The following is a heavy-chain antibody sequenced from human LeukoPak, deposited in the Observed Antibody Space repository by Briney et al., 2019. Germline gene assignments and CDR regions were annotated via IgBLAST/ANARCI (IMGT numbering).Heavy chain of an antibody. V-gene: IGHV3-23*01. Sequence: GGSLRLSCAASGFTFSSYAMSWVRQAPGKGLEWVSSISGTNDNTYYADSVKDRYTISRDNSKNTLSLQMNSLRAEDTAVYYCAKGRGTTVTSAANYWGQGTLVTVSS. D-gene: IGHD4-17*01. CDR3: AKGRGTTVTSAANY. J-gene: IGHJ4*02. CDR1: GFTFSSYA. CDR2: ISGTNDNT.